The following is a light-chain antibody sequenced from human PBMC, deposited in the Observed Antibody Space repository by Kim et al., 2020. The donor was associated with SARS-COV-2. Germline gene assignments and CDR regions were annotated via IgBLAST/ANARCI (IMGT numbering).Light chain of an antibody. J-gene: IGLJ1*01. V-gene: IGLV3-21*04. CDR1: IIGTKR. Sequence: GKTPRITCGGDIIGTKRVPWYQQKPGQAPVLVIYYDTDRPSGIPERFSGSSSGNTATLTISRVDAGDEADYYCQVWDSVNDHPYVFGTGTKVTVL. CDR2: YDT. CDR3: QVWDSVNDHPYV.